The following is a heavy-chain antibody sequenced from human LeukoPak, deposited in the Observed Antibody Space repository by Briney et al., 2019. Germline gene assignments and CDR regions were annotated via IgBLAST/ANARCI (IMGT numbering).Heavy chain of an antibody. D-gene: IGHD6-19*01. Sequence: ASVKVSCKASGYTFTSSYMHWVRQAPGQGLEWMGIINPSGGTTIYAQKFQGRVTMTRDTSTSTVYMELSSLRSEDTAVYYCARVGLIAVADYYYYYYMDVWGKGTTVTVSS. V-gene: IGHV1-46*01. CDR3: ARVGLIAVADYYYYYYMDV. J-gene: IGHJ6*03. CDR1: GYTFTSSY. CDR2: INPSGGTT.